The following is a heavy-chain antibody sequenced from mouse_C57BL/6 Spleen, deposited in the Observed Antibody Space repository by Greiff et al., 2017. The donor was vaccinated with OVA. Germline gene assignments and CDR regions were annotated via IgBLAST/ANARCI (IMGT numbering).Heavy chain of an antibody. CDR1: GFTFSSYA. CDR3: AREAGLPTWYFDV. CDR2: ISDGGSYT. V-gene: IGHV5-4*01. J-gene: IGHJ1*03. D-gene: IGHD5-5*01. Sequence: VQLKESGGGLVKPGGSLKLSCAASGFTFSSYAMSWVRQTPEKRLEWVATISDGGSYTYYPDNVKGRFTISRDNAKNNLYLQMSHLKSEDTAMYYCAREAGLPTWYFDVWGTGTTVTVSS.